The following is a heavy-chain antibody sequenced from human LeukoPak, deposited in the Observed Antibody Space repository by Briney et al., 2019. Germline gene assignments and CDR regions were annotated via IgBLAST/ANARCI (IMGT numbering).Heavy chain of an antibody. V-gene: IGHV3-66*04. D-gene: IGHD3-10*01. Sequence: GGSLRLSCAASGFTVSSNYMSWVRQAPGKGLEWVSVIYSGGSTYYADSVKGRFTISRDNSKNTLYLQMNSLRAEDTAVYYCASQHPYYGSGAIDYWGQGTLVPSPQ. CDR3: ASQHPYYGSGAIDY. CDR2: IYSGGST. J-gene: IGHJ4*02. CDR1: GFTVSSNY.